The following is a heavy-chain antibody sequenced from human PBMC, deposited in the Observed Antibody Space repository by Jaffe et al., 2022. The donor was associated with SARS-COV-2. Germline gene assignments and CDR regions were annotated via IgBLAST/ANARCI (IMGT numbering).Heavy chain of an antibody. V-gene: IGHV3-23*04. CDR2: ISGSSGTT. Sequence: EVQLVESGGGLVQPGGSLRLSCAASGFTFSSYAMNWVRQGPGKGLEWVSGISGSSGTTYYADSVKGRFTISRDNSKNTLYLQMNSLRAGDTAVYYCAKALIAAALDYWGQGTLVTVSS. CDR1: GFTFSSYA. D-gene: IGHD6-13*01. J-gene: IGHJ4*02. CDR3: AKALIAAALDY.